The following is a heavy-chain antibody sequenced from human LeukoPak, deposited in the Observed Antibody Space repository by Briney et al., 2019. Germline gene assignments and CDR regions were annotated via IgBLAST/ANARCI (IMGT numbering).Heavy chain of an antibody. CDR3: ARETGGPKFDY. CDR2: IIPIFGTA. Sequence: ASVTVSCKASGGTFSSYAISWVRQAPGQGLEWMGGIIPIFGTANYAQKFQGRVTITADESTSTAYMELSSLRSEDTAVYYCARETGGPKFDYWGQGTLVTVSS. D-gene: IGHD7-27*01. CDR1: GGTFSSYA. V-gene: IGHV1-69*01. J-gene: IGHJ4*02.